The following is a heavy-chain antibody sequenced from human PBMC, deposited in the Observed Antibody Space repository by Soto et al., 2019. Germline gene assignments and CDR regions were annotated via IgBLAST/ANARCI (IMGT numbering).Heavy chain of an antibody. Sequence: GGSLRLSCAASGITFSTYAMYWVRQAPGKGLEWVALITYDGSNKYYADSVKGRFTISRDNSKNTLYLQMNSLRPEDTALYYCARDIYFDYWGQGTLVTV. CDR2: ITYDGSNK. J-gene: IGHJ4*02. CDR3: ARDIYFDY. CDR1: GITFSTYA. V-gene: IGHV3-30*04.